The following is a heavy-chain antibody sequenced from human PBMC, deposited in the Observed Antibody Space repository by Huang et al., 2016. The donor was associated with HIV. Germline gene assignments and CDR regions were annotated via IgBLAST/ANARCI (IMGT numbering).Heavy chain of an antibody. CDR1: GGSIRSSDYH. CDR2: IYYKGST. Sequence: QLLLQESGPGLVKPSEALALTCAVSGGSIRSSDYHWGWIRQPPGKGLEWIGSIYYKGSTHYSPSLKSRVTIAGDTSTNLFFLNLTSMTAADTAVYYCARHREGPVAYYSGWGSHLNYMDVWGRGRTVVVSS. J-gene: IGHJ6*03. D-gene: IGHD3-10*01. V-gene: IGHV4-39*01. CDR3: ARHREGPVAYYSGWGSHLNYMDV.